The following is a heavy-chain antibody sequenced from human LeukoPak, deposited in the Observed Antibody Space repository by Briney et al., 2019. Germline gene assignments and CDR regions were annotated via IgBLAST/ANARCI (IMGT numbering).Heavy chain of an antibody. CDR3: ASRDKGYYYGMDV. CDR1: GFTFSTYT. Sequence: PGGSLRLSCAASGFTFSTYTMNWVRQAPGKGLEWVSLLYSGGSTYYADSVKGGFSISRDNSKNTLYLQMNSLRAEDTAVYYCASRDKGYYYGMDVWGQGTTVTVSS. D-gene: IGHD5-24*01. J-gene: IGHJ6*02. V-gene: IGHV3-66*01. CDR2: LYSGGST.